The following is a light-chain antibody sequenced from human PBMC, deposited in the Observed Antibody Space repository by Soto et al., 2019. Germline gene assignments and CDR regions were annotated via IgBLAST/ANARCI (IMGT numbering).Light chain of an antibody. V-gene: IGKV3-15*01. CDR1: QSVGSN. J-gene: IGKJ1*01. Sequence: EIVMTQSPAPLSVSPGERATLSCRASQSVGSNLAWYQQKPGQAPRLLIYGASTRATGIPARFSGSGSGTACTLTISSLQSEDFAVYYCQQYSNWPPGTFGQGTKVEIK. CDR2: GAS. CDR3: QQYSNWPPGT.